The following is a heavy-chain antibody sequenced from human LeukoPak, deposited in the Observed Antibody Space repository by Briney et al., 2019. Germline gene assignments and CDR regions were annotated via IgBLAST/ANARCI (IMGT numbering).Heavy chain of an antibody. CDR2: TYYRSKWYS. CDR1: GDSVSNNSAT. V-gene: IGHV6-1*01. Sequence: SQTLSLTCAISGDSVSNNSATWNWIRQSPSRGLEWLGRTYYRSKWYSDYAIFVKSRLTINPDTTKNQFSLQLNSMTPDDTAVYFCSSAFSHERLYYFDYWGLGALVTLSS. J-gene: IGHJ4*02. CDR3: SSAFSHERLYYFDY. D-gene: IGHD3-16*01.